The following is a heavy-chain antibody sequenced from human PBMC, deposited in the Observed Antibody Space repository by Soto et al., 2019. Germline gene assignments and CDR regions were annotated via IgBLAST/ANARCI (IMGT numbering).Heavy chain of an antibody. CDR2: LYWDDDK. V-gene: IGHV2-5*02. J-gene: IGHJ4*02. Sequence: QITLKESGPTLVKPTQTLTLTCTFSGFSLSTSGVGVGWIRQPPGKALEWLAFLYWDDDKRYSPSLKSRLTIPKDTSKTQLPLTMTNWALGDTANYSCARTSLNGGSGGLVDYWGQETLVTVAS. CDR1: GFSLSTSGVG. D-gene: IGHD7-27*01. CDR3: ARTSLNGGSGGLVDY.